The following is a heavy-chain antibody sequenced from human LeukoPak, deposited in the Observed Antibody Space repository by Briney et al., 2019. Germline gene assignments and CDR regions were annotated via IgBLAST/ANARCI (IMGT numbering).Heavy chain of an antibody. Sequence: GGSLRLSCAASGFTFSSYSMNWVRQAPGKGLEWGSSISSSSSYVYYADSVKGRFTISRDNAKNSLYLQMNSLRAEDTAVYYCAREMYNWNYVDYWGQGTLVTVSS. CDR3: AREMYNWNYVDY. J-gene: IGHJ4*02. CDR1: GFTFSSYS. V-gene: IGHV3-21*01. CDR2: ISSSSSYV. D-gene: IGHD1-20*01.